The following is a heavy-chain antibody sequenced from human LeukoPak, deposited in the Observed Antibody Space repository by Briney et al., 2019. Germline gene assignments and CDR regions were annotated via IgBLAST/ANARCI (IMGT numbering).Heavy chain of an antibody. CDR1: GFTFSSYW. Sequence: PGGSLRLSCAASGFTFSSYWMSWVRQAPGKGLEWVANIKQDGSEKYYVDSVKGRFTISRDNAKNSLYLQMNSLRAEDTAVYYCARVGPLQFYYDSSGYAYYFDYWGQGTLVTVSS. D-gene: IGHD3-22*01. J-gene: IGHJ4*02. V-gene: IGHV3-7*01. CDR3: ARVGPLQFYYDSSGYAYYFDY. CDR2: IKQDGSEK.